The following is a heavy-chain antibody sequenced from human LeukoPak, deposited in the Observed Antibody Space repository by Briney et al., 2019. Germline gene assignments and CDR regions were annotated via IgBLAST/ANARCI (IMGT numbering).Heavy chain of an antibody. CDR1: GYAFTSYG. J-gene: IGHJ3*02. V-gene: IGHV1-2*02. Sequence: GASVKLSFKASGYAFTSYGISWLRHAPGQGLELKGWINPNSGGTNYAQKFQGRVTMTRDTSISTAYMERGKERSHDTAVYCCASGLGSFDAFDIWGQGTMVTVSS. CDR3: ASGLGSFDAFDI. CDR2: INPNSGGT. D-gene: IGHD1-26*01.